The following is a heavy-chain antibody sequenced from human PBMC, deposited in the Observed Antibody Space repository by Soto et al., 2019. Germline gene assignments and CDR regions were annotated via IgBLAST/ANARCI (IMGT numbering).Heavy chain of an antibody. Sequence: QVQLQESGPGLVKPSETLSLTCTVSGGSISSYYWSWIRQPPGKGLEWIGYIYYSGSTNYNPSLKSRVTISVDTSKNQFSLKLSSVTAADTAVYYCARDLAAAPLPSYYYGMDVWGQGTTVTVSS. CDR1: GGSISSYY. J-gene: IGHJ6*02. D-gene: IGHD2-15*01. CDR3: ARDLAAAPLPSYYYGMDV. V-gene: IGHV4-59*01. CDR2: IYYSGST.